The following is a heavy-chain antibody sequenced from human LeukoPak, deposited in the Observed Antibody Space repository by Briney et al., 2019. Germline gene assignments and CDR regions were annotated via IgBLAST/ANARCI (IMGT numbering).Heavy chain of an antibody. Sequence: ASVKVSCKASGYTFTGYIIHTNSIHWVRQAPGQGLEWMGWIHAGSGNTKYSQNFQGRVTFTRDTSASTAYKELSGLRSEDTAVYYCARDRSDSTGWYFFDFWGQGTLVTVSS. V-gene: IGHV1-3*01. CDR2: IHAGSGNT. CDR1: GYTFTGYIIHTNS. D-gene: IGHD6-19*01. CDR3: ARDRSDSTGWYFFDF. J-gene: IGHJ4*02.